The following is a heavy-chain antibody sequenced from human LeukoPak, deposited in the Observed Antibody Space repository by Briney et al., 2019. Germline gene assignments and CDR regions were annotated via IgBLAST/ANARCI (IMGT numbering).Heavy chain of an antibody. D-gene: IGHD3-22*01. J-gene: IGHJ5*02. CDR3: ARDYYDSNGYYSVWFDP. Sequence: ASVKVSCKASGYTFTGYYMHWVRQAPGQGLEWMGWINPNSGGTDYAQKFQGRVTMTRDTSISTAYMELSRLRSDDTAVYYCARDYYDSNGYYSVWFDPWGQGTLVTVSS. V-gene: IGHV1-2*02. CDR2: INPNSGGT. CDR1: GYTFTGYY.